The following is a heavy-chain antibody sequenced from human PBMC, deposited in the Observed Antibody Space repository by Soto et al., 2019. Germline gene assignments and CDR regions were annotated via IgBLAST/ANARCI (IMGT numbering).Heavy chain of an antibody. V-gene: IGHV1-3*01. CDR1: GYTFTSHA. CDR3: AGDGTYYDILTGYYYGMDV. D-gene: IGHD3-9*01. J-gene: IGHJ6*02. CDR2: INAGKGIT. Sequence: ASVKVSCKASGYTFTSHAMHWVRQAPGQRLEWMGWINAGKGITKYSQKFQGRVTITRDTSASTAYMELSSLRSEDTAVYYCAGDGTYYDILTGYYYGMDVWGQGXTVTVYS.